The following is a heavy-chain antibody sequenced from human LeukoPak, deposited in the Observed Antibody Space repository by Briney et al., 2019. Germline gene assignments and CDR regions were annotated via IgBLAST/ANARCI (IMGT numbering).Heavy chain of an antibody. Sequence: GGSLRLSCVASGFAFDTYSMNWVRQAPGKGLEGLSYTSSGSSTIYYADSVKGRFTISRDNAKNSLYLQMNSLGAEDTAVYYCARSWSSWDAFDIWGQGTMVTVSS. D-gene: IGHD3-3*01. CDR3: ARSWSSWDAFDI. CDR2: TSSGSSTI. J-gene: IGHJ3*02. CDR1: GFAFDTYS. V-gene: IGHV3-48*01.